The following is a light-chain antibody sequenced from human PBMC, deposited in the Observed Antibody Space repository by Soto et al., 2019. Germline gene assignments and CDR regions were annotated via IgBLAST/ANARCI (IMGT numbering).Light chain of an antibody. Sequence: IQMTQSPSTLSASVGDRVTITCRASHSISGWLAWYQQKPGKAPKLLIYGASSLETGVPSRFSGSGSGTEFTLSISSLQPDDVATYYCQHFNSYPGTFGQGTKVDIK. V-gene: IGKV1-5*01. CDR3: QHFNSYPGT. CDR1: HSISGW. J-gene: IGKJ1*01. CDR2: GAS.